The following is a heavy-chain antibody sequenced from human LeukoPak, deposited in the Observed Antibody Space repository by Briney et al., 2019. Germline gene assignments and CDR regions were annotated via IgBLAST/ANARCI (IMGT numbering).Heavy chain of an antibody. J-gene: IGHJ4*02. Sequence: EASVKVSCKTSGYTFIDYFIHWVRQTPGQGLEWMGRINPNTGGTDDAQNFQDRVTMTRDTSINAVYMELNRLTSGDTAVYYCARDLPSTSNWELDYWGQGTLVTVSS. CDR1: GYTFIDYF. CDR2: INPNTGGT. D-gene: IGHD7-27*01. V-gene: IGHV1-2*06. CDR3: ARDLPSTSNWELDY.